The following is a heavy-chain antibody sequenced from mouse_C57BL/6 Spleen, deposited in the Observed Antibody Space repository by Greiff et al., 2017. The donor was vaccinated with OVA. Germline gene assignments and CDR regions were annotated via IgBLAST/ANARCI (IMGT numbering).Heavy chain of an antibody. Sequence: VQLQQPGAELVRPGSSVKLSCKASGYTFTSYWMDWVKQRPGQGLEWIGNIYPSDSETHYNQKFKDKATLTVDKSSSTAYMQLSSLTSEDSAVYYCARRRADYYGSSYWYCDVWGTGTTVTVSS. V-gene: IGHV1-61*01. CDR2: IYPSDSET. CDR1: GYTFTSYW. J-gene: IGHJ1*03. D-gene: IGHD1-1*01. CDR3: ARRRADYYGSSYWYCDV.